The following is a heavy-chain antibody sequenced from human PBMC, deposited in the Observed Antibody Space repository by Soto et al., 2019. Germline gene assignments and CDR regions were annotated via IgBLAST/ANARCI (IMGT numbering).Heavy chain of an antibody. CDR2: ISADGKNE. J-gene: IGHJ4*02. D-gene: IGHD6-13*01. CDR1: GFTFSSYA. V-gene: IGHV3-30*04. Sequence: QAQLVESGGGVGQPGRSLRLSCAASGFTFSSYAMHWVRQAPGKGLEWVAVISADGKNEYYADSVKGRFTISRDNSKSTLYLHMNSLRVEDTAVYYCARPHSTSSWYPDYWGQGTRVPVSS. CDR3: ARPHSTSSWYPDY.